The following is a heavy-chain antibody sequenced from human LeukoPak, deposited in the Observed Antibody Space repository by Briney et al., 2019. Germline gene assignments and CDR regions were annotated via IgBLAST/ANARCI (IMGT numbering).Heavy chain of an antibody. J-gene: IGHJ4*02. CDR2: ISGSGGST. CDR1: GCTFSNYA. CDR3: AKDLVYTTYGYYFDY. D-gene: IGHD4-11*01. V-gene: IGHV3-23*01. Sequence: PGGSLRLSCAPSGCTFSNYAMSWGRQGKGLEWVASISGSGGSTYYADSVKGRFTISRDNSRNTLYLQMNSLRADDTAVYYCAKDLVYTTYGYYFDYWGQGTLVTVSS.